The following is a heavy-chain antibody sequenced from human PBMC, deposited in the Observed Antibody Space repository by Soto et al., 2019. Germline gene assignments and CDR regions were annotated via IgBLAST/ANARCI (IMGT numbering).Heavy chain of an antibody. CDR3: ARGFYYDSSGLVGY. V-gene: IGHV1-18*04. J-gene: IGHJ4*02. CDR1: SSTFTSYG. CDR2: ISAYNGNT. D-gene: IGHD3-22*01. Sequence: APVXVSCKASSSTFTSYGISWVRQASGQGLEWMGWISAYNGNTNYAQKLQGRVTMTTDTSTSTAYMELRSLRSDDTAVYYCARGFYYDSSGLVGYWGQGTLVTVS.